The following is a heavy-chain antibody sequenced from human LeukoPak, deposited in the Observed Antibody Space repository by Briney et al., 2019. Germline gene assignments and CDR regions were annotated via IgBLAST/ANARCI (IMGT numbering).Heavy chain of an antibody. V-gene: IGHV4-31*03. CDR3: ASLSGLLGGYGMDV. D-gene: IGHD3-16*01. J-gene: IGHJ6*02. Sequence: PSQTLSLTCTVSGGSISSGGYYWSWIRQHPGKGLEWVGYIYYSGSTYYNPSLKSRVTISVDTSKNQFSLKLSSVTAADTAVYYCASLSGLLGGYGMDVWGQGTTVTVSS. CDR1: GGSISSGGYY. CDR2: IYYSGST.